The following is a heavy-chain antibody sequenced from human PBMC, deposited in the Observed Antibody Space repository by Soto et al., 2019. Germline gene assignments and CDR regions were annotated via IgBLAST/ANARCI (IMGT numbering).Heavy chain of an antibody. CDR2: ISSSSSYT. CDR1: GFTFSDYY. CDR3: ARAPKTRSNWFDP. V-gene: IGHV3-11*06. J-gene: IGHJ5*02. Sequence: QVQLVESGGGLVKPGGSLRLSCAASGFTFSDYYMSWIRQAPGKGLEWVSYISSSSSYTNYADSVKGRFTIARDNAKNSLYLQMNSLRAEDTAVYYCARAPKTRSNWFDPWGQGTRVTVSS.